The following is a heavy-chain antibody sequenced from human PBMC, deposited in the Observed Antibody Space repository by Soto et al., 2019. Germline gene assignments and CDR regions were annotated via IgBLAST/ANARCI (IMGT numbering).Heavy chain of an antibody. J-gene: IGHJ6*03. CDR3: ARVNSGPENYSYYMDV. CDR2: ISAYNGNT. D-gene: IGHD3-10*01. V-gene: IGHV1-18*01. Sequence: GASVKVSCKASGYTFTSYGISWVRQAPGQGLEWMGWISAYNGNTNYAQKLQGRVTMTTDTSTSTAYMELRSLRSDDTAVYYCARVNSGPENYSYYMDVWGKGTTVTVSS. CDR1: GYTFTSYG.